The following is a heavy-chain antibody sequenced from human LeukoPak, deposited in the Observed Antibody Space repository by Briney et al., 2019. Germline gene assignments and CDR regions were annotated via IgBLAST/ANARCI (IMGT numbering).Heavy chain of an antibody. J-gene: IGHJ6*03. D-gene: IGHD2-21*02. CDR1: GFTFSDSA. Sequence: PGGSLRLSCAAAGFTFSDSAMHWVRQASGKGLEWVGRIRSKANSYATIYAASVKGRFTLSRDDSKNTAYLQMNSLKTEDTAVYYCTRTFCDRDCQQNDLFYYYYMDVWGKGTTVTVSS. CDR2: IRSKANSYAT. CDR3: TRTFCDRDCQQNDLFYYYYMDV. V-gene: IGHV3-73*01.